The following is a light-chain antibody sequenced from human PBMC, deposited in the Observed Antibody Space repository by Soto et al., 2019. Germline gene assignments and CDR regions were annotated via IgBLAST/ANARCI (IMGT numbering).Light chain of an antibody. V-gene: IGKV1-9*01. J-gene: IGKJ4*01. CDR2: AVS. CDR1: QGISSY. CDR3: QQLNSYRLT. Sequence: DIQLTQSPSFLSASVGDRVTITCRASQGISSYFAWYQQKPGKAPKLLIYAVSPLQSGVPSRFSGSASGTVFTLTISSMQPEDFATYYCQQLNSYRLTFGGGTKVEIK.